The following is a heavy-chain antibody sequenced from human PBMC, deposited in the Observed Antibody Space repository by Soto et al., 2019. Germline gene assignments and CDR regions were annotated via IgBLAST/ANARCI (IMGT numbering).Heavy chain of an antibody. CDR3: ARGGDLGYCSRTSCHLRNYSHYYGVDV. V-gene: IGHV3-23*01. CDR2: VSYSGGST. D-gene: IGHD2-2*01. Sequence: GGSLRLSCVASGFTFSNYAMNWVRQAPGKGLEWVSGVSYSGGSTYYADSVKGRFTISRDNSKNTLYLRVNSLRAEDTAIYYCARGGDLGYCSRTSCHLRNYSHYYGVDVWGQGTTVTVSS. CDR1: GFTFSNYA. J-gene: IGHJ6*02.